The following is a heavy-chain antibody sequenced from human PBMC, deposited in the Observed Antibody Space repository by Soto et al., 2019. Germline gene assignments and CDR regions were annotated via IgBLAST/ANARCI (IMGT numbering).Heavy chain of an antibody. D-gene: IGHD6-6*01. Sequence: GGSLRLSCAASGFTFSSYAMSWVRQAPGKGLEWVSAISGSGGSTYYADSVKGRFTISRDNSKNTLYLQMNSLRAEDTAVYYWAKDSGLYSSSSLGVFDYWGQGTLVTVP. CDR1: GFTFSSYA. V-gene: IGHV3-23*01. J-gene: IGHJ4*02. CDR2: ISGSGGST. CDR3: AKDSGLYSSSSLGVFDY.